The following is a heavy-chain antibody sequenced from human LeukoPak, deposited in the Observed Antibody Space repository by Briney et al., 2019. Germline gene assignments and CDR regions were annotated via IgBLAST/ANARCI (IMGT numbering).Heavy chain of an antibody. Sequence: GASVKVSCKASGYTFTSYAMHWVRQAPGQRLEWMGWIGAGNGNTKYSQDFQGRVTFTRDTSATTAYMELSSLTSEDMAVYYCARAGYHDFRSGYYGFDYWGQGTLVTVSS. J-gene: IGHJ4*02. CDR3: ARAGYHDFRSGYYGFDY. CDR1: GYTFTSYA. D-gene: IGHD3-3*01. CDR2: IGAGNGNT. V-gene: IGHV1-3*03.